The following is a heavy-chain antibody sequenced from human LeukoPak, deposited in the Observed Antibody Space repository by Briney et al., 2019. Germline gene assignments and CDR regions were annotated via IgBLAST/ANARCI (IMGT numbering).Heavy chain of an antibody. CDR2: IYYSGST. CDR1: GGSMSSYY. Sequence: SETLSLTCTVSGGSMSSYYWSWIRQSPGKGLEWIGYIYYSGSTNYNPSLKSRVTISVDTSKNQFSLKLSSVTAADTAVYYCARGSPSSRETYYYDSSGYYNPWGQGTLVTVSS. CDR3: ARGSPSSRETYYYDSSGYYNP. V-gene: IGHV4-59*01. J-gene: IGHJ5*02. D-gene: IGHD3-22*01.